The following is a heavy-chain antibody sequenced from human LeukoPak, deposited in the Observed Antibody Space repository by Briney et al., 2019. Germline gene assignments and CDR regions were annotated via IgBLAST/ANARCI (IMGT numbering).Heavy chain of an antibody. D-gene: IGHD1-1*01. CDR3: ARDSVYNWNDNYYYYYMDV. J-gene: IGHJ6*03. CDR2: IYSSGST. CDR1: GVSISSSSYY. V-gene: IGHV4-39*07. Sequence: SETLSLTCNVSGVSISSSSYYWGWIRQPPGKGLEWIGSIYSSGSTYYNSSLKSRVTISIDTSKNQFSLKLSSVTAADTAVYYCARDSVYNWNDNYYYYYMDVWGKGTTVTISS.